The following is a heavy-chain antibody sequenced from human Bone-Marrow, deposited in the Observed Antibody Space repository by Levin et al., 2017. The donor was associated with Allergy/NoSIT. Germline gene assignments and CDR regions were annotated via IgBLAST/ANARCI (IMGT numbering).Heavy chain of an antibody. CDR3: AREGWKDAFDI. V-gene: IGHV1-2*02. Sequence: GESLKISCKASGYTFTGYYMHWVRQAPGQGLEWMGWINPNSGGTNYAQKFQGRVTMTRDTSISTAYMELSRLRSDDTAVYYCAREGWKDAFDIWGQGTMVTVSS. CDR1: GYTFTGYY. J-gene: IGHJ3*02. D-gene: IGHD1-1*01. CDR2: INPNSGGT.